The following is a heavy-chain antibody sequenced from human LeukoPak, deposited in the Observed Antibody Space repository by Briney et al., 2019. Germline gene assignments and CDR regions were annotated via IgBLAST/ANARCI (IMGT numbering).Heavy chain of an antibody. Sequence: GGSLRLSCAASGFTFSSYWMSWVRQAPGEGREWVANIKQDGSEKYYVDSVKGRFTISRDNAKNSLYLQMNSLRAEDTAVYYCARQYYDFCSLSFDPWGQGTLVTVSS. CDR3: ARQYYDFCSLSFDP. CDR2: IKQDGSEK. V-gene: IGHV3-7*01. J-gene: IGHJ5*01. D-gene: IGHD3-3*01. CDR1: GFTFSSYW.